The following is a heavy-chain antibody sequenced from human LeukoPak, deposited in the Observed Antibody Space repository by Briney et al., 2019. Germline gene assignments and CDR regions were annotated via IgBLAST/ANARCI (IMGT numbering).Heavy chain of an antibody. J-gene: IGHJ6*03. V-gene: IGHV1-18*01. D-gene: IGHD3-22*01. CDR1: GYTFTRYG. CDR2: ISAYNGNT. CDR3: ARNYDSSGYYYLRGLDYYYYYMDV. Sequence: ASVKVSCKASGYTFTRYGIRWVRQAPGQGLEWMGWISAYNGNTNYAQKLQGRVTMTTDTSTSTAYIELRSLRSDDTAVYYCARNYDSSGYYYLRGLDYYYYYMDVWGKGTTVTVSS.